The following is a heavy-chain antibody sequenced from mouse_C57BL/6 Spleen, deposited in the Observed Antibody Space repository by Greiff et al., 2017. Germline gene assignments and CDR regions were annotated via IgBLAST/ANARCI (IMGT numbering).Heavy chain of an antibody. J-gene: IGHJ3*01. CDR1: GFSLTSYG. CDR2: IWGDGST. V-gene: IGHV2-3*01. Sequence: VQLQQSGPGLVAPSQSLSITCTVSGFSLTSYGVSWVRQPPGKGLEWLGVIWGDGSTNYHSALISRLSISKDNSKSQVFLKLNSLQTDDTATYYCAKPRLGYGNRETWFAYWGQGTLVTVSA. CDR3: AKPRLGYGNRETWFAY. D-gene: IGHD1-1*01.